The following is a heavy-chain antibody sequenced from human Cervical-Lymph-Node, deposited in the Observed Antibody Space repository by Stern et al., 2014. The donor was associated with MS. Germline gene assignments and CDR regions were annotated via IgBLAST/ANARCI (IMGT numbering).Heavy chain of an antibody. Sequence: QVQLVQSGAEMKKPGASVKVSCKASGYNFIGYGVNWVRQAPGQGLEWMGWISGYSGDTDYAHNFQARVTMTTDTSTSTTYMELRSLRSDDTAVYYCSRNMGPDILTGLDNWGQGTLVTVSS. CDR2: ISGYSGDT. D-gene: IGHD3-9*01. J-gene: IGHJ4*02. CDR1: GYNFIGYG. V-gene: IGHV1-18*01. CDR3: SRNMGPDILTGLDN.